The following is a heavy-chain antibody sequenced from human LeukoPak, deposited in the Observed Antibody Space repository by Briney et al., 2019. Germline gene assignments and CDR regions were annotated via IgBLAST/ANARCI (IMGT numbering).Heavy chain of an antibody. CDR1: GFTVITND. CDR3: ARGVEPLAANTLAY. D-gene: IGHD1-14*01. CDR2: LYSDGNT. V-gene: IGHV3-53*01. J-gene: IGHJ4*02. Sequence: GRSLRLSCSASGFTVITNDMTWVRQAPGKGPEWVSVLYSDGNTKYADSVQGRFTISRDNSKNTLYLEMNSLSPDDTAVYYCARGVEPLAANTLAYWGQGTLVTVSS.